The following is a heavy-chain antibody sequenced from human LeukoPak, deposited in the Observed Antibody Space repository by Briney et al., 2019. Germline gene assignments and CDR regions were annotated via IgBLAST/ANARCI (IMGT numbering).Heavy chain of an antibody. CDR2: INHSGST. D-gene: IGHD3-16*02. Sequence: SETLSLTCAVYGGSFSGYYWSWIRQPPGKGLEWIGEINHSGSTNYNPSLKSRVTISVDTSKNQFSLKLSSVTAADTAVYYCARDQVADVWGSYRSGMDVWGKGATVTVSS. CDR1: GGSFSGYY. J-gene: IGHJ6*03. CDR3: ARDQVADVWGSYRSGMDV. V-gene: IGHV4-34*01.